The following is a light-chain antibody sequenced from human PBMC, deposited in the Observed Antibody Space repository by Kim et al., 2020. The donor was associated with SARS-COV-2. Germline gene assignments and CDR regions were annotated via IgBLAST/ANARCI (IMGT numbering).Light chain of an antibody. J-gene: IGKJ1*01. CDR1: QSINIL. Sequence: TSVRGSVTSICPASQSINILLTYIQQKPGKAPKLLIHKAYTLQSAVPSRFSGSGSSTEFTLTISSLQADDFGSYYCQQYKTYPWTFGPGTKVDLK. CDR3: QQYKTYPWT. V-gene: IGKV1-5*03. CDR2: KAY.